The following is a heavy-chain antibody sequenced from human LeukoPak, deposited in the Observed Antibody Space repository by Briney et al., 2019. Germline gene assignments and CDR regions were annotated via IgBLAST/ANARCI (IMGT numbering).Heavy chain of an antibody. CDR2: INPNSGGT. J-gene: IGHJ5*02. Sequence: ASVKVSCKASGYTFTGYYMHWVRQAPGQGLEWMGWINPNSGGTNYAQKLQGRVTMTRDTSISTAYMELSRLRSDDTAVYFCARDNSVGDYAWWFDPWGQGTPVTVSS. D-gene: IGHD1-26*01. CDR1: GYTFTGYY. CDR3: ARDNSVGDYAWWFDP. V-gene: IGHV1-2*02.